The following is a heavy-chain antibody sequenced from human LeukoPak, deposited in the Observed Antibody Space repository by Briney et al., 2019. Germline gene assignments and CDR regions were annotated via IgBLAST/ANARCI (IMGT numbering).Heavy chain of an antibody. CDR1: GGSISSYY. CDR3: ARDLRGFSSGYLSNNWFDP. CDR2: IYTSGST. Sequence: KPSETLSLTCTVSGGSISSYYWSWIRQPAGKGLEWIGRIYTSGSTNYNPSLKSRVTMSVDTSKNQFSLKLSSVTAADTAVYYCARDLRGFSSGYLSNNWFDPWGQGTLVTVSS. V-gene: IGHV4-4*07. J-gene: IGHJ5*02. D-gene: IGHD3-22*01.